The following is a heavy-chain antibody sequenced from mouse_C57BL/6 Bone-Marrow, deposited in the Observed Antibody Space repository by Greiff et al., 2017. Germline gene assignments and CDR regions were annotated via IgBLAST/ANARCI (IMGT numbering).Heavy chain of an antibody. J-gene: IGHJ3*01. CDR1: GFTFSSYA. CDR3: CQRQWVAY. Sequence: EVMLVESGGGLVKPGGSLKLSCAASGFTFSSYAMSWVRQTPDTRLEWVATISAGGSSTYYPDNVKGRFTISRDKAKKNLYLQRSHLKSEDTAMYYCCQRQWVAYWGQGTLVTVSA. V-gene: IGHV5-4*03. D-gene: IGHD2-12*01. CDR2: ISAGGSST.